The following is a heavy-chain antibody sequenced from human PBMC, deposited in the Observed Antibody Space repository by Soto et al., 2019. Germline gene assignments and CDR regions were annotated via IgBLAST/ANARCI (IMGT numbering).Heavy chain of an antibody. V-gene: IGHV3-66*01. CDR3: AAYSHKGY. D-gene: IGHD3-16*01. J-gene: IGHJ4*02. Sequence: GGSLRLSGAASGCTVSNNYMSWVRQAPGKGLEWVSLIYSGGSTYYADSVKGRFTISRDSSKNTLYLQMNSLRAEDTAMYYCAAYSHKGYWGQGT. CDR1: GCTVSNNY. CDR2: IYSGGST.